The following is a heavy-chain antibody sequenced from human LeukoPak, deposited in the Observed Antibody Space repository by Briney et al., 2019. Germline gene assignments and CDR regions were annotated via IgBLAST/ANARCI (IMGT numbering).Heavy chain of an antibody. Sequence: PGGSLRLSCAASGFTFSTYNMNWVRQAPGKGLEWVSSITSSSSYIYYADSVKGRFTISRDNSKNTLYLQMNSLRAEDTAVYYCAKIELWLKGAFDIWGQGTMVTVSS. CDR2: ITSSSSYI. CDR3: AKIELWLKGAFDI. CDR1: GFTFSTYN. D-gene: IGHD5-18*01. J-gene: IGHJ3*02. V-gene: IGHV3-21*04.